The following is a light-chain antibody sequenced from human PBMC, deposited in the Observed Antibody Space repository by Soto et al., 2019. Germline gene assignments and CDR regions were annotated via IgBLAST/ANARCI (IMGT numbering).Light chain of an antibody. CDR3: QQRSNWPPMRWK. V-gene: IGKV3-11*01. Sequence: EIVLTQSPATLSLSPGERATLSCRASQSVSSYLAWYQQKPGQAPRLLIYDASNRATGIPARFSGSGSGTDFTLTISSLVPEDFAVYYCQQRSNWPPMRWKFGQGTKVEIK. CDR1: QSVSSY. J-gene: IGKJ1*01. CDR2: DAS.